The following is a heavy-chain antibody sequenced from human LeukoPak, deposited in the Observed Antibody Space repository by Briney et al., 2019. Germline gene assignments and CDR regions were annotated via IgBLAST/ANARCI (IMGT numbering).Heavy chain of an antibody. D-gene: IGHD3-10*01. V-gene: IGHV4-59*01. CDR1: GGSFSGYY. CDR2: IYYSGST. CDR3: ARVRGQIGDYYYYGMDV. Sequence: SETLSLTCAVYGGSFSGYYWSWIRQPPGKGLEWIGYIYYSGSTNYNPSLKSRVTISVDTSKNQFSLKLSSVTAADTAVYYCARVRGQIGDYYYYGMDVWGQGTTVTVSS. J-gene: IGHJ6*02.